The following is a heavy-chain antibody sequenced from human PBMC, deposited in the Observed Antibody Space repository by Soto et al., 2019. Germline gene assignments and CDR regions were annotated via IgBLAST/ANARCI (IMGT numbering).Heavy chain of an antibody. CDR2: ISTTRSTI. D-gene: IGHD6-25*01. Sequence: VQLVESGGALVQPGGPLRLPCAASGFTFSNYHMNWVRQAPGKGLEWLSYISTTRSTIYYADSVRGRFTISRDNVHNSLYLYMSSLRDEDTAVYYCARDRGGLDFWGQGTLLTVSS. CDR3: ARDRGGLDF. V-gene: IGHV3-48*02. J-gene: IGHJ4*02. CDR1: GFTFSNYH.